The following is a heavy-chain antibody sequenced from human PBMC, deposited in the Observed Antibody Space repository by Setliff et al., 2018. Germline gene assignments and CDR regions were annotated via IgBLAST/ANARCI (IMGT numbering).Heavy chain of an antibody. Sequence: SETLSLTYAVYGGSFSGYYWSWIRQPPGKRLEWIGEIIHSGSTNYNPSLKSRVTISMDTSKNQFSLKVSSVTAADTAVYYCAREQWLDPPGYYYMDVWAKGTTVTVSS. D-gene: IGHD6-19*01. CDR1: GGSFSGYY. V-gene: IGHV4-34*12. CDR3: AREQWLDPPGYYYMDV. CDR2: IIHSGST. J-gene: IGHJ6*03.